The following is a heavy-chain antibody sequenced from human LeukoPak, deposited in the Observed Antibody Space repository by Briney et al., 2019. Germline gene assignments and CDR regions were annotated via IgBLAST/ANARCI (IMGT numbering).Heavy chain of an antibody. V-gene: IGHV3-23*01. CDR3: AKAHSTSSIRHSGGY. J-gene: IGHJ4*02. CDR1: GFTFNNYA. D-gene: IGHD6-6*01. CDR2: ISGGAGST. Sequence: GGSLRLPCAASGFTFNNYAMSWVRQAPGKGLEWVTAISGGAGSTYYADSVKGRFTISRDNSKNTLYLQMNSLTAEDTAVYYCAKAHSTSSIRHSGGYWGQGTLVTVSS.